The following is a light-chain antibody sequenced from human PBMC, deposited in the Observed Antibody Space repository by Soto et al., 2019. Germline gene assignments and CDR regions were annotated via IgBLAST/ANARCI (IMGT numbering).Light chain of an antibody. J-gene: IGKJ1*01. V-gene: IGKV4-1*01. CDR2: WAS. Sequence: DIVMTQSPDSLAVSLGERATINCKSSQSILYSSNSKNYLAWYQQKPGQPPKLLIYWASTRESGVPDRFSGSGSGTDFTLTISSLQAEDVAVYYCQQYYSTPWTFGQGTNVVIK. CDR1: QSILYSSNSKNY. CDR3: QQYYSTPWT.